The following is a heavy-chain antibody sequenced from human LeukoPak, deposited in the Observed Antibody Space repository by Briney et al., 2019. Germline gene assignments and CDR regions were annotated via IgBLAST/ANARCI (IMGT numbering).Heavy chain of an antibody. V-gene: IGHV3-30-3*01. CDR1: GFTFSSYA. J-gene: IGHJ4*02. D-gene: IGHD4-11*01. CDR2: ISYDGSNK. Sequence: PGGSLRLSCAAPGFTFSSYAMHWVRQAPGKGLEWVAVISYDGSNKYYADSVKGRFTISRDNSKNTLYLQMNSLRAEDTAVYYCARGRDYRSPEDYWGQGTLVTVSS. CDR3: ARGRDYRSPEDY.